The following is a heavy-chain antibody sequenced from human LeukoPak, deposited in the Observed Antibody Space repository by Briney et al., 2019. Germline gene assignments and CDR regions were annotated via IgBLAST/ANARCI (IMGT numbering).Heavy chain of an antibody. D-gene: IGHD3-22*01. V-gene: IGHV4-59*01. CDR3: ARGLTYYFDSSGYYVTDAFDI. CDR2: IYYSGST. Sequence: SETLSLTCIVSGGSISSYYWSWIRQPPGKGLEWIGYIYYSGSTNYNPSLKSRVTISVDTSKNQFSLKLTSVTAADTAVYYCARGLTYYFDSSGYYVTDAFDIWGQGTMVTVSS. CDR1: GGSISSYY. J-gene: IGHJ3*02.